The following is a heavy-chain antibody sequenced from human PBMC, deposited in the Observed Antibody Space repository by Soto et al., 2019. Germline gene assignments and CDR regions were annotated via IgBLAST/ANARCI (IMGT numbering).Heavy chain of an antibody. J-gene: IGHJ5*02. Sequence: GGSLRLSCAASGFTFSSYSMNWVRQAPGKGLEWVSSISSSSSYIYYADSVKGRFTISRDNAKNSLYLQMNSLRAEDTAVYYCARDRYCSGGSCATRISWFDPWGQGTLVTVSS. CDR3: ARDRYCSGGSCATRISWFDP. V-gene: IGHV3-21*01. CDR1: GFTFSSYS. CDR2: ISSSSSYI. D-gene: IGHD2-15*01.